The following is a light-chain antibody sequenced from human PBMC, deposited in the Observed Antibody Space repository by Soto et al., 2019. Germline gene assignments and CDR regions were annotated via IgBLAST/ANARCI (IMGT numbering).Light chain of an antibody. CDR2: EVN. CDR3: SSYAGSNNAV. J-gene: IGLJ1*01. V-gene: IGLV2-8*01. CDR1: SSDVGGYNY. Sequence: QSVLTQPPSASGSPGPSVTISCTGTSSDVGGYNYVSWYQHHPGKAPKLMLYEVNKRPSGVPDRFSGSKSGNTASLTVSGLQSEDEADYYCSSYAGSNNAVFGTGTKLTVL.